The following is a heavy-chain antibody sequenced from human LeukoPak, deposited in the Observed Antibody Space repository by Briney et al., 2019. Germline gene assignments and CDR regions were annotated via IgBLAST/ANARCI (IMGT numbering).Heavy chain of an antibody. D-gene: IGHD3-22*01. J-gene: IGHJ5*02. Sequence: ASVKVSCKASGYTFTSYAMHWVRQAPGQRVEWMGWINAGNGNTKYSQKFQGRVTITRDTSASTAYMELSSLRSEATAVYYCARVMCYYDSSGCPLLYNWFDPWGQGTLVTVSS. CDR3: ARVMCYYDSSGCPLLYNWFDP. CDR1: GYTFTSYA. V-gene: IGHV1-3*01. CDR2: INAGNGNT.